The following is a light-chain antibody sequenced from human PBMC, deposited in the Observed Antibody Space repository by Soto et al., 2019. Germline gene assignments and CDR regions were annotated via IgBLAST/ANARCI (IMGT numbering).Light chain of an antibody. CDR2: EAS. V-gene: IGKV1-5*01. Sequence: DIQMTQSPSTLSASVGDRVTITCRASQSISGWLAWYQQKPGTAPKLLIYEASNLESGVPSRFSGSGSGTEFTLTISSLQPDDFAMYYCLHHGSSLWTFGQGTKVDIK. CDR3: LHHGSSLWT. CDR1: QSISGW. J-gene: IGKJ1*01.